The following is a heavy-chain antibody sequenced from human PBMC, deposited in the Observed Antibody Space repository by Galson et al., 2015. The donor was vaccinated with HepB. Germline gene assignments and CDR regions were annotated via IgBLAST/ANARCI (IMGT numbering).Heavy chain of an antibody. CDR3: ARKNYGDSYDM. CDR1: GFIFNDYG. Sequence: SLRLSCAASGFIFNDYGMTWVRHAPGQGLQWVSGIFYNGGGTHYVDSVKGRFTISRDNAKKSLYLQMNNLRVDDTALYFCARKNYGDSYDMWGQGTMVTVS. V-gene: IGHV3-20*04. J-gene: IGHJ3*02. CDR2: IFYNGGGT. D-gene: IGHD3-16*01.